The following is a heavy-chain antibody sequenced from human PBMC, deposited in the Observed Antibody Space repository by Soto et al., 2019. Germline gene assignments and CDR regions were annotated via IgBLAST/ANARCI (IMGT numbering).Heavy chain of an antibody. V-gene: IGHV1-69*13. D-gene: IGHD2-2*01. Sequence: SGKVSCKASGGTFSSYAISWVRQAPGQGLEWMGGIIPIFGTANYAQKFQGRVTITADESTSTAYMELSSLRSEDTAVYYCAKAHCSSTSCYGLGIGYYYYGMDVWGQGTAVTVSS. CDR2: IIPIFGTA. CDR1: GGTFSSYA. J-gene: IGHJ6*02. CDR3: AKAHCSSTSCYGLGIGYYYYGMDV.